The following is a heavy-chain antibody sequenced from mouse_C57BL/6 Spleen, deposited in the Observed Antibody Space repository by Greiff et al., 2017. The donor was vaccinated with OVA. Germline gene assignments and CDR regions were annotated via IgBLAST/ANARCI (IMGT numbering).Heavy chain of an antibody. V-gene: IGHV1-72*01. CDR3: ARQSTMVTTWAMDY. Sequence: QQSCKASGYTFTSYWMHWVKQRPGRGLEWIGRIDPNSGGTKYNEKFKSKATLTVDKPSSTAYMQLSSLTSEDSAVYYCARQSTMVTTWAMDYWGQGTSVTVSS. D-gene: IGHD2-1*01. CDR1: GYTFTSYW. J-gene: IGHJ4*01. CDR2: IDPNSGGT.